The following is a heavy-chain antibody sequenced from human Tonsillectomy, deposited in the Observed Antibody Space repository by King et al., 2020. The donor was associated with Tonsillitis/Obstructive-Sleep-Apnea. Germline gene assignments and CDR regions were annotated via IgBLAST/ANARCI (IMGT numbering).Heavy chain of an antibody. Sequence: VQLVESGGSVVQPGRSLRLSCAASGFTFSSYGMHWVRQAPGKGLEWVAVIWYDGSNKYYADSVKGRFTISRDNSKNTLYLQMNSLRAEDTAVYYCASSLGYCSSTSCDLMRHDAFDIWGQGTMVTVSS. CDR3: ASSLGYCSSTSCDLMRHDAFDI. V-gene: IGHV3-33*01. D-gene: IGHD2-2*01. CDR1: GFTFSSYG. CDR2: IWYDGSNK. J-gene: IGHJ3*02.